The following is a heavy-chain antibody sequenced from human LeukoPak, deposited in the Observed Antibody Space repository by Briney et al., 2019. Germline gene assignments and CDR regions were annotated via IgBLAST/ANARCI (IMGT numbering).Heavy chain of an antibody. CDR2: IKQDGSEK. V-gene: IGHV3-7*03. CDR3: ARETWAAMSALSFDY. D-gene: IGHD2-15*01. Sequence: PGGSLRLSCAASGFTFSSYWMSWVRQAPGKGLEWVANIKQDGSEKYYVDSVKGRFTISRDNAKNLLYLQMNSLRVEDTAVYYCARETWAAMSALSFDYWGQGTLVTVSS. J-gene: IGHJ4*02. CDR1: GFTFSSYW.